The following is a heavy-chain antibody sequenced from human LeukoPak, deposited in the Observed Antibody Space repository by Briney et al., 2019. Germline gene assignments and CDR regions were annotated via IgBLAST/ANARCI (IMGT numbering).Heavy chain of an antibody. CDR1: GFTFSSYA. J-gene: IGHJ4*02. D-gene: IGHD6-19*01. V-gene: IGHV3-33*06. Sequence: GGSLRLSCAASGFTFSSYAMSWVRQAPGKGLEWVAVIWYDGSKKYYGDSVKGRFTISRDNSKNTLYLQMNSLRAEDTAVYYCAKGGSGSGWPEFDYWGQGTLVTVSS. CDR3: AKGGSGSGWPEFDY. CDR2: IWYDGSKK.